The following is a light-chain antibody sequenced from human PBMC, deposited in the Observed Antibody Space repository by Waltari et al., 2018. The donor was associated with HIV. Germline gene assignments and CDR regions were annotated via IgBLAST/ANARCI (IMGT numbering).Light chain of an antibody. CDR1: SSDVGSYSS. V-gene: IGLV2-14*03. J-gene: IGLJ3*02. Sequence: QSALTQPASVSGSPGQSITISYTGSSSDVGSYSSVSWYQQHPVKAPILMIYAVNYRPSVVSNRVSGSKSGNTASLTISGIQAEDEADYYCNSYTSISTWVFGGGTKLTVL. CDR2: AVN. CDR3: NSYTSISTWV.